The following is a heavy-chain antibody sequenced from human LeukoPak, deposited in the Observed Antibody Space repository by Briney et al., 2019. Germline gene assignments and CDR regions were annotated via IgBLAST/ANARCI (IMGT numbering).Heavy chain of an antibody. V-gene: IGHV3-23*01. CDR3: AKDLRIQLWLRFDY. J-gene: IGHJ4*02. CDR2: ISGSGGST. Sequence: TGGSLRLSCAASGFTFSSYAMSWVRQAPGKGLEWVSAISGSGGSTYYADSVKGRFTISRDNSKNTLYLQMNSLRAEDTAVYYCAKDLRIQLWLRFDYWGQGTLVTVSP. D-gene: IGHD5-18*01. CDR1: GFTFSSYA.